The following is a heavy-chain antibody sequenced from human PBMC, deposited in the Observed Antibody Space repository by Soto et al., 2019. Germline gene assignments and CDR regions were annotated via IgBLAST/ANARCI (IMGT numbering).Heavy chain of an antibody. D-gene: IGHD1-20*01. Sequence: EVQLVESGGGLVQPGGSLRLSCAASEFTFDKYYMTWVRQAPGKGPEWVANIKPDGSEQYYVDSVKGRFTISRDNANNSPYLQMNSLRAEDTAVYFCARGNWNYYYGFDVWGQGTTVTVSS. CDR1: EFTFDKYY. CDR3: ARGNWNYYYGFDV. V-gene: IGHV3-7*01. J-gene: IGHJ6*02. CDR2: IKPDGSEQ.